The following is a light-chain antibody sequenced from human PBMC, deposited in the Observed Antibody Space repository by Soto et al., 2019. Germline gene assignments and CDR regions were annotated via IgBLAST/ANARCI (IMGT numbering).Light chain of an antibody. CDR2: DVS. CDR1: SSDVGGWNY. CDR3: CSYAGRYSWV. J-gene: IGLJ2*01. Sequence: QSALTQPHSVSGSPGQSVTFSCTGTSSDVGGWNYVSWYQQNPGIAPKLIIYDVSTRPSGVPDRFSGSKSGNTASLTISGLRAEDEADYYCCSYAGRYSWVFGGGTKLTVL. V-gene: IGLV2-11*01.